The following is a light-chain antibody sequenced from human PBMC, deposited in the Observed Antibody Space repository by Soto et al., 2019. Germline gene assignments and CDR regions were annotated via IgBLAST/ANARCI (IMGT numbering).Light chain of an antibody. CDR1: QNISNY. Sequence: IVFTQSPATLSLSPGKRATLSCRASQNISNYLIWYQQKPCQAPRLLIYDVSNRATGIPARLSGSWSGTEFTLTISSLQSEDFAVYYCHQYNHLLTWTFGQGTKVDIK. CDR3: HQYNHLLTWT. V-gene: IGKV3D-15*01. CDR2: DVS. J-gene: IGKJ1*01.